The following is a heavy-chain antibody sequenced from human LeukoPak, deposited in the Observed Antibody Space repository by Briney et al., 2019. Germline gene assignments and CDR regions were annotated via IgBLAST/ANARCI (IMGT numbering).Heavy chain of an antibody. D-gene: IGHD3-10*01. CDR1: GFTFSDYY. CDR3: AKPIDPGGFDAFDI. V-gene: IGHV3-11*01. CDR2: ISSSGSTT. J-gene: IGHJ3*02. Sequence: GGSLRLSCAASGFTFSDYYMSWIRQAPGKGLEWVSYISSSGSTTYYADSVKGRFTISRDNSKNTLYLQMNSLRAEDTAVYYCAKPIDPGGFDAFDIWGQGTMVTVSS.